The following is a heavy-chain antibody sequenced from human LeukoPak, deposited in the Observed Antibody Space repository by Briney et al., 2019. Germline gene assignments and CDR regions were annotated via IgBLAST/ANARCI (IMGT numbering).Heavy chain of an antibody. CDR2: IYYSGST. Sequence: SETLSLTCTVSGGSISSYYWSWIRQPPGKGLEWIGYIYYSGSTNYNPSLKSRVSISVDTSKNQFSLHLSSVTAADTAVCYCAGVDTAMAAWYWGQGTLVTVSS. V-gene: IGHV4-59*01. CDR3: AGVDTAMAAWY. CDR1: GGSISSYY. J-gene: IGHJ4*02. D-gene: IGHD5-18*01.